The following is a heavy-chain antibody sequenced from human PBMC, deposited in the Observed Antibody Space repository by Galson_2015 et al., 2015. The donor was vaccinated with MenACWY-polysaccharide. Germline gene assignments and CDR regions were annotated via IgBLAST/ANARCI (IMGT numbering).Heavy chain of an antibody. D-gene: IGHD1-26*01. CDR2: IYWDGDK. J-gene: IGHJ4*02. V-gene: IGHV2-5*02. CDR3: VRLLGGVSFDS. CDR1: GFSVTATGVS. Sequence: PALVKPTQTLSLTCTFSGFSVTATGVSVGWIRQPPGKAPEWLAHIYWDGDKRFSPSLGARLTITKDTSRDQVVLTMTDMDPVDTATYYCVRLLGGVSFDSWGQGTL.